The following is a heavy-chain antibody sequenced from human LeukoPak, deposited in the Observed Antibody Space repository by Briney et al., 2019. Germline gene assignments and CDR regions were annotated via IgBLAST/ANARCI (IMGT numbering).Heavy chain of an antibody. CDR3: ARAAVRYKWIANWLDP. CDR1: GFTFSSYG. Sequence: GGSLRLSCAASGFTFSSYGMRWVRQAPGKGLEWVAVIWYGGSNKYYADSVKGRFTISRDNSKNTLYLQMNSLRAEDTAVYYCARAAVRYKWIANWLDPWGEGTLVTVSS. V-gene: IGHV3-30*19. J-gene: IGHJ5*02. D-gene: IGHD1-20*01. CDR2: IWYGGSNK.